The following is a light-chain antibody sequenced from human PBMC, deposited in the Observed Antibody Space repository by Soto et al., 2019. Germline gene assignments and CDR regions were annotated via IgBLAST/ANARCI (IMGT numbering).Light chain of an antibody. CDR1: SSDIGGFKY. CDR3: IFSTSNGALGD. CDR2: EVS. Sequence: SALPQPSSACGYPGQSITISCTGTSSDIGGFKYVSWYQQNPGKAPQLMIYEVSKRPSGVYNSLSGSHAGNKASLPNFGLQSEYEADYYCIFSTSNGALGDFGTGPKGAVL. J-gene: IGLJ1*01. V-gene: IGLV2-14*01.